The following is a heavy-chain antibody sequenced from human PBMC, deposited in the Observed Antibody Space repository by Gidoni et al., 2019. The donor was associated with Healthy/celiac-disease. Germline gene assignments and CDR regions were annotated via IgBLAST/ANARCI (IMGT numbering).Heavy chain of an antibody. CDR3: ARGLRYSYGYGAWGYYYYMDV. Sequence: EVQLVESGGGLVKPGGSLRLSCAASGFTFSSYSMNWVRQAPGKGLEWVSSISSSSSYIYYADSVKGRFTISRDNAKNSLYLQMNSLRAEDTAVYYCARGLRYSYGYGAWGYYYYMDVWGKGTTVTVSS. CDR2: ISSSSSYI. J-gene: IGHJ6*03. D-gene: IGHD5-18*01. CDR1: GFTFSSYS. V-gene: IGHV3-21*01.